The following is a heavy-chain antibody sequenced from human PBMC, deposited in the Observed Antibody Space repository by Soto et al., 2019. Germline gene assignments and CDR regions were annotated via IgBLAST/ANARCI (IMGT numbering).Heavy chain of an antibody. V-gene: IGHV3-30-3*01. J-gene: IGHJ6*02. CDR3: ARDRVPFWYYYYGMDV. CDR2: ISYDGSNK. D-gene: IGHD3-3*01. Sequence: GGSLRLSCAASGFTFSSYAMHWVRQAPGKGLEWVAVISYDGSNKYYADSVKGRFTISRDNSKNTLYLQMNSLRAEDTAVYYCARDRVPFWYYYYGMDVWGQGTTVTVSS. CDR1: GFTFSSYA.